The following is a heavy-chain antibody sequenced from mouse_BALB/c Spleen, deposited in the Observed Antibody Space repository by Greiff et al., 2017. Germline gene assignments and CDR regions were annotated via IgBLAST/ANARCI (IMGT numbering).Heavy chain of an antibody. CDR1: GYSITSDYA. V-gene: IGHV3-2*02. J-gene: IGHJ2*01. CDR2: ISYSGST. CDR3: ARDGDGRYYFDY. Sequence: EVMLVESGPGLVKPSQSLSLTCTVTGYSITSDYAWNWIRQFPGNKLEWMGYISYSGSTSYNPSLKSRISITRDTSKNQFFLQLNSVTTEDTATYYCARDGDGRYYFDYWGQGTTLTVSS. D-gene: IGHD2-13*01.